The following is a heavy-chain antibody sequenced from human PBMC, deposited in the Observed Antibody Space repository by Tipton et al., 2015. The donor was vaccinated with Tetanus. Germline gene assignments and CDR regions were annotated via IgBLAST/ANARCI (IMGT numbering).Heavy chain of an antibody. CDR2: INQNGST. J-gene: IGHJ4*02. D-gene: IGHD4-17*01. V-gene: IGHV4-34*01. CDR1: GGSFSGYY. Sequence: GLVKPSETLSLTCAVYGGSFSGYYWSWVRQSPGKGLEWIGEINQNGSTNYNPSLKSRVTISVDTSKNQFSLKLSSVTAADTAVYYCARGKHTVTFDYWGQGTLVTVSS. CDR3: ARGKHTVTFDY.